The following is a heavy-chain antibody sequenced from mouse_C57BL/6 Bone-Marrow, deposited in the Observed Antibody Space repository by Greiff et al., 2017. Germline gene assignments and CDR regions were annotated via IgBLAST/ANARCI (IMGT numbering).Heavy chain of an antibody. V-gene: IGHV1-50*01. J-gene: IGHJ1*03. CDR2: IDPSDSYT. CDR1: GYTFTSYW. Sequence: QVQLQQPGAELVKPGASVKLSCKASGYTFTSYWMQWVKQRPGQGLVWIGEIDPSDSYTNYNQKFKGKATLTVDTSSSTAYMQLSSLTSEDSAVYYCGGGWLPWYFDVWGTGTTVTVSS. D-gene: IGHD2-3*01. CDR3: GGGWLPWYFDV.